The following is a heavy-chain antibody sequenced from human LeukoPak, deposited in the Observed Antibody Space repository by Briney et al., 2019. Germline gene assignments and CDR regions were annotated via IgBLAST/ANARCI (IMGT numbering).Heavy chain of an antibody. D-gene: IGHD1-26*01. CDR1: GGSISSSSYY. CDR2: IYYSGST. V-gene: IGHV4-39*01. CDR3: ARLELGASYYFDF. Sequence: SETLSLTCTVSGGSISSSSYYWGWIRQPPGKGLEWIGSIYYSGSTFYNPSLKSRVTISVDTSKNQFSLKLTSVTAADTAVYYRARLELGASYYFDFWGQGTLVTVSS. J-gene: IGHJ4*02.